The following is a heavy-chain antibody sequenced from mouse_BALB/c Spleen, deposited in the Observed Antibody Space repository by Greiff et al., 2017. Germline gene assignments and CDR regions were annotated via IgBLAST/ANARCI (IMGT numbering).Heavy chain of an antibody. J-gene: IGHJ4*01. Sequence: DVMLVESGGGLVQPGGSRKLSCAASGFTFSSFGMHWVRQAPEKGLEWVAYISSGSSTIYYADTVKGRFTISRDNPKNTLYLQMSSLKSEDTAMYYCARHRMDYWGQGTSVTVSS. CDR3: ARHRMDY. CDR1: GFTFSSFG. CDR2: ISSGSSTI. V-gene: IGHV5-17*02.